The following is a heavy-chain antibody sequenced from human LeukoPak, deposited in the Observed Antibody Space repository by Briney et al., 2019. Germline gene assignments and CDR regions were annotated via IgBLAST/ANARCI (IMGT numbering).Heavy chain of an antibody. D-gene: IGHD2-15*01. V-gene: IGHV6-1*01. J-gene: IGHJ2*01. CDR2: TYYRSKWSN. CDR1: GDSVSNNSAA. CDR3: ARAPIGGWYFDL. Sequence: SQTLSLTCALSGDSVSNNSAAWNWLTQSPSRGLEWLGSTYYRSKWSNDYAASVKSRVTINPDTSQIQFSLQLNSLTPEDTAVYYCARAPIGGWYFDLWGRGTLVTVSS.